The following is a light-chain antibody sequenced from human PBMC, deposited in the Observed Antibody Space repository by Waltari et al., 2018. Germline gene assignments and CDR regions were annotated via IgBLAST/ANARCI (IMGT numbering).Light chain of an antibody. V-gene: IGKV4-1*01. CDR1: QTLLYSSNNKNY. J-gene: IGKJ2*03. CDR2: WAS. CDR3: HQYYSSPYS. Sequence: DIVLTQTPDSLAVSLGERATLNCKSRQTLLYSSNNKNYLAWYQQRPGQPPKLLFYWASTRESGVPDRFSGSGSGTDFTLTISSLQAEDMAVYYCHQYYSSPYSFGQGTKLEIQ.